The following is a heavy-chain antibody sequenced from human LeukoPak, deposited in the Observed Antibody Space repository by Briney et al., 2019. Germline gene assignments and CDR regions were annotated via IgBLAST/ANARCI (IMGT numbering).Heavy chain of an antibody. CDR2: IKQDGSEK. J-gene: IGHJ3*02. D-gene: IGHD3-22*01. CDR3: ARGRYYYDSSGTDAFDI. CDR1: GFTFSSYW. V-gene: IGHV3-7*03. Sequence: GGSLRLSCAASGFTFSSYWMSWVRQAPGKGLEWVANIKQDGSEKYYVDSVKGRFTISRDNAKNSLYLQMNSLRAEDTAVYYCARGRYYYDSSGTDAFDIWGQGTMVTVSS.